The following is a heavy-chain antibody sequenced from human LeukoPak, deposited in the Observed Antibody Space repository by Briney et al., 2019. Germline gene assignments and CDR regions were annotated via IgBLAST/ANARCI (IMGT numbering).Heavy chain of an antibody. CDR3: ARRFSPPHSSSWYWFDI. CDR2: IYPGDSDT. Sequence: GESLKISCKGSGYSFTSYWIGWVRQMPGKGLEWMGIIYPGDSDTRYSPSFQGQVTISADKSISTAYLQWSSLKASDTAMYYCARRFSPPHSSSWYWFDIWGQGTMVTVSS. V-gene: IGHV5-51*01. D-gene: IGHD6-13*01. CDR1: GYSFTSYW. J-gene: IGHJ3*02.